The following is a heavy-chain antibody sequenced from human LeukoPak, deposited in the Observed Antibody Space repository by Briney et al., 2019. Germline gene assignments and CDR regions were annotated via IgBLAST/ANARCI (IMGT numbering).Heavy chain of an antibody. D-gene: IGHD1-1*01. Sequence: GGSLRLSCAVSGFTVSTNFMSWVRQAPGKGLEWVANIKQDGSEKYYVDSVKGRFTISRDNAKNSLYLQMNSLRAEDTAVYYCAAGSQNYYFDYWGQGTLVTVSS. CDR1: GFTVSTNF. V-gene: IGHV3-7*01. CDR2: IKQDGSEK. J-gene: IGHJ4*02. CDR3: AAGSQNYYFDY.